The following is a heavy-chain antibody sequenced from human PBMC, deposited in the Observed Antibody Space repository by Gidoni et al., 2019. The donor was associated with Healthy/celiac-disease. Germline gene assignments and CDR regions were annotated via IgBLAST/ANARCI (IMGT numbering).Heavy chain of an antibody. D-gene: IGHD3-9*01. CDR3: ARGYDILTYGMDV. CDR1: GFTFSSYA. J-gene: IGHJ6*02. CDR2: ISYDGSNK. V-gene: IGHV3-30-3*01. Sequence: QVQLVESGGGVVQPGRSLRLYCAASGFTFSSYAMHWVRQAPGKGLEWVAVISYDGSNKYYADSVKGRFTISRDNSKNTLYLQMNSLRAEDTAVYYCARGYDILTYGMDVWGQGTTVTVSS.